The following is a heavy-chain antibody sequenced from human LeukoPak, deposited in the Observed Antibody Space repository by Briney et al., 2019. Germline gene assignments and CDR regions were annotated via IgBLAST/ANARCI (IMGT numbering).Heavy chain of an antibody. D-gene: IGHD3-10*01. J-gene: IGHJ6*02. CDR2: IYPGDSDT. CDR1: GYSFTSYW. CDR3: ARHKWNMVRGVMFNGMDV. Sequence: ESLKISCKGSGYSFTSYWIGWVRQMPGKGLEWMGIIYPGDSDTRYSPSFQGQVTISADKSISTAYLQWSSLKASDTAMYYCARHKWNMVRGVMFNGMDVWGQGTTVTVSS. V-gene: IGHV5-51*01.